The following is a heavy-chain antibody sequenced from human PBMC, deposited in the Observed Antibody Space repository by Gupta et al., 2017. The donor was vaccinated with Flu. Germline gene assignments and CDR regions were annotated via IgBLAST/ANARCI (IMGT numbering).Heavy chain of an antibody. CDR1: GFTLSDYW. CDR2: INRDGSVI. D-gene: IGHD4-17*01. J-gene: IGHJ5*01. CDR3: ARDVGSGDYDS. Sequence: EVQLVESGGGLVHPGRSLRPSCGASGFTLSDYWMSWVRQAPGKGPELVANINRDGSVINYMDFVRGRFTISRDNAKNAVYFQMNSLRVDDTAVYYCARDVGSGDYDSWGQGTLVTVSS. V-gene: IGHV3-7*01.